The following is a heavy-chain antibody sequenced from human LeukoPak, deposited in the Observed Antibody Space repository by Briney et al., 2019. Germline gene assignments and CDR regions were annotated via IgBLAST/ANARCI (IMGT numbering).Heavy chain of an antibody. J-gene: IGHJ4*02. V-gene: IGHV3-48*01. D-gene: IGHD4-17*01. Sequence: QPGGSLRLSCEASGFTFNTYSMNWVRPAPGKGLQWVSYIESYSRIIHYADSVKGRFTISRDDAKNSLFLQMNRLSAEDTAIYYCARQGPNGDLDFWAQGTLVTVSS. CDR1: GFTFNTYS. CDR3: ARQGPNGDLDF. CDR2: IESYSRII.